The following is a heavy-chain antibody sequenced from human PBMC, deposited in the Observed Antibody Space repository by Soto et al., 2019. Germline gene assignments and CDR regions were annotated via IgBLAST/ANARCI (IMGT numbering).Heavy chain of an antibody. D-gene: IGHD2-2*01. V-gene: IGHV3-7*01. CDR3: ARDIVVVPAAIRGNNGMDV. CDR2: IKQDGSEK. CDR1: GFTFSSYC. Sequence: GRSLRLSCSASGFTFSSYCMSWVRQAPGKGLEWVANIKQDGSEKYYVYSVKGRFTISRDNAKNSLYLQMNNSRAEDTAVYYRARDIVVVPAAIRGNNGMDVCGQGTTVAVCS. J-gene: IGHJ6*02.